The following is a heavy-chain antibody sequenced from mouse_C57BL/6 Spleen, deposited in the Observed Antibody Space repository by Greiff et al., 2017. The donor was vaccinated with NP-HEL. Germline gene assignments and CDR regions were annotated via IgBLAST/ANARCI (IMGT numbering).Heavy chain of an antibody. Sequence: VHVKQSGPELVKPGASVKIPCKASGYTFTDYNMDWVKQSHGKSLEWIGDINPNNGGTIYNQKFKGKATLTVDKSSSTAYMELRSLTSEDTADYYCARSYYGSSHWYFDVWGTGTTVTVSS. CDR3: ARSYYGSSHWYFDV. CDR2: INPNNGGT. V-gene: IGHV1-18*01. J-gene: IGHJ1*03. D-gene: IGHD1-1*01. CDR1: GYTFTDYN.